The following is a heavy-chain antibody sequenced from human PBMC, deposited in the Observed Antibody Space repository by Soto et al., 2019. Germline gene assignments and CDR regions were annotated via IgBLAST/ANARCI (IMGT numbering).Heavy chain of an antibody. CDR3: ARSDFDWLSQAHYYFDY. Sequence: ASVKVSCKASGYTFTSYYIHWVRQAPGQGLEWMGIINPSGGSTTYAQKFQGRVTMTRDTSTSTVYMELSSLRSEDTAVYYCARSDFDWLSQAHYYFDYWGQGTLVTVSS. J-gene: IGHJ4*02. V-gene: IGHV1-46*01. CDR1: GYTFTSYY. CDR2: INPSGGST. D-gene: IGHD3-9*01.